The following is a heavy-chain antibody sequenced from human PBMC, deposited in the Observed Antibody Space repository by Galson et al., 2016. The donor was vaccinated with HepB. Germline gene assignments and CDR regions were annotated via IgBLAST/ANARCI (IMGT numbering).Heavy chain of an antibody. Sequence: SLRLSCAASGFTFGRYSMNWVRQAPGKGLEWVSSISYSSSTIYYADSVRGRFTVSRDNSQNTLFLQMNSLRAEDTAIYYCAKHAEPYYYYAMDVWGQGTTVTVSS. CDR1: GFTFGRYS. J-gene: IGHJ6*02. CDR3: AKHAEPYYYYAMDV. V-gene: IGHV3-48*01. D-gene: IGHD1-14*01. CDR2: ISYSSSTI.